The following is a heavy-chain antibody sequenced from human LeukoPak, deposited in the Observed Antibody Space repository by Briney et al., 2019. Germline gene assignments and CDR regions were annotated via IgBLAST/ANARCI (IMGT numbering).Heavy chain of an antibody. CDR2: INPNSGGA. Sequence: ASVKVSCKASGYTFTGYYMHWVRQAPGQGLEWMGWINPNSGGANYAQKFQGRVTMTRDTSISTAYMELSRLRSDDTAVYYCARDTKLIVVVPAAIGYWGQGTLVTVSS. CDR3: ARDTKLIVVVPAAIGY. D-gene: IGHD2-2*01. J-gene: IGHJ4*02. CDR1: GYTFTGYY. V-gene: IGHV1-2*02.